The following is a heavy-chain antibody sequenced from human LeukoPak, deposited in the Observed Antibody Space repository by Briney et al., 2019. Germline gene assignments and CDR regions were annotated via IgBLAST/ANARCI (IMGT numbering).Heavy chain of an antibody. V-gene: IGHV3-9*01. J-gene: IGHJ4*02. D-gene: IGHD4-17*01. Sequence: GGSLRLSCAASGFTFDDYAMHWVRQAPGKGLEWVSGISWNSGSIGYADSVKGRFTISRDNSKNTLYLQMSSLRAEDTAVYYCARDRLTTVTTFHFDYWGQGTLVTVSS. CDR1: GFTFDDYA. CDR2: ISWNSGSI. CDR3: ARDRLTTVTTFHFDY.